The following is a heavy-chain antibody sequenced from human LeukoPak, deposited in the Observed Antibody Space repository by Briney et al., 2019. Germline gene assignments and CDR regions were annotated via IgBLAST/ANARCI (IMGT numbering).Heavy chain of an antibody. V-gene: IGHV4-4*02. J-gene: IGHJ1*01. Sequence: PSGTLSLTCAVSGGSISSSNWRSWVRQPPGKGLEWIGDIFHDGTTNFNPSLKSRLTLSTDKSKNQFSLKLSSVTAADTAVYYCARLGLYDSSGYYYVWGQGTLVTVSS. CDR3: ARLGLYDSSGYYYV. D-gene: IGHD3-22*01. CDR1: GGSISSSNW. CDR2: IFHDGTT.